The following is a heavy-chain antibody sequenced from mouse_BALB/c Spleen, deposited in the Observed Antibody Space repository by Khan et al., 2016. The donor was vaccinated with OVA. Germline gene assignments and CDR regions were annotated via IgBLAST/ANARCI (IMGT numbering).Heavy chain of an antibody. CDR2: IWAGGGT. D-gene: IGHD2-14*01. J-gene: IGHJ4*01. CDR1: GFSLSRYN. CDR3: ARAYYRYDGYYAMDF. Sequence: QVQLKESGPGLVALSQSLSITCTVSGFSLSRYNIHWVRQPPGKGLEWLGMIWAGGGTDYNSTLKSRLNISKDNSKSQVFLKMNSLQTDDTAMYYCARAYYRYDGYYAMDFWGQGTSVTVSS. V-gene: IGHV2-6-4*01.